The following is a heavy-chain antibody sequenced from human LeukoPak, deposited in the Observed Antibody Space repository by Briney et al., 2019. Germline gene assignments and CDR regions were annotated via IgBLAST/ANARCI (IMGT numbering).Heavy chain of an antibody. CDR1: GFTFSSYS. J-gene: IGHJ4*02. D-gene: IGHD2-2*01. Sequence: GGSLRLSCAASGFTFSSYSMNWVRQAPGKGLEWVSSISSSGSYIYYADSVKGRFTISRDNAKNSLYLQMNSLRAEDTAVYYCAKGVVVAPDVTPFDYWGQGTLVTVSS. V-gene: IGHV3-21*04. CDR3: AKGVVVAPDVTPFDY. CDR2: ISSSGSYI.